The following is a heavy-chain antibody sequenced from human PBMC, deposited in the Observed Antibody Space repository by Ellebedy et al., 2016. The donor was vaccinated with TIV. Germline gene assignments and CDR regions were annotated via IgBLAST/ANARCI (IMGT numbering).Heavy chain of an antibody. CDR3: VTWGQSYGR. CDR1: GFTFSSYW. CDR2: INNDGSST. D-gene: IGHD3-16*01. J-gene: IGHJ4*02. V-gene: IGHV3-74*01. Sequence: GESLKISCAASGFTFSSYWMHWVRQAPGKGLVWVSGINNDGSSTYYADSVKGRFTVSRDNAKNTLYLQMSSLRADDTAVYYCVTWGQSYGRWGQGSLVTISS.